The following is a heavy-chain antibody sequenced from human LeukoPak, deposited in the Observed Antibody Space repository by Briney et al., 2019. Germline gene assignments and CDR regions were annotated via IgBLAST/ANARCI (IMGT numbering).Heavy chain of an antibody. J-gene: IGHJ6*02. D-gene: IGHD3-10*01. Sequence: GEPLKISCKGSGYSFNAYYIAWVRQMPGKDLEWMGAIYPGDSDTTYSPSLQGQVTISADKSATTAYLQWNSLKASDTAIYYCARLMTLVRGGLKRLPRSCGMDVWGQGTTVTVS. CDR3: ARLMTLVRGGLKRLPRSCGMDV. CDR2: IYPGDSDT. CDR1: GYSFNAYY. V-gene: IGHV5-51*01.